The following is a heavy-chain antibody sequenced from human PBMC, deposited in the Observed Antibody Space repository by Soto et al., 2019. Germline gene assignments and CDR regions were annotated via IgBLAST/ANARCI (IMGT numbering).Heavy chain of an antibody. D-gene: IGHD3-16*02. CDR2: ISYDGSDK. J-gene: IGHJ4*02. CDR1: GFTFSYYA. Sequence: QVQLVESGGGVVQPGRSLRLSCAASGFTFSYYAMHWVRQAPGKGLEWVAVISYDGSDKYYADSVKGRFTISRDNSRNTLNLQMNSLRADDTAVYYCAKGLGELSPASYDYWGQGTLIPVSS. V-gene: IGHV3-30*18. CDR3: AKGLGELSPASYDY.